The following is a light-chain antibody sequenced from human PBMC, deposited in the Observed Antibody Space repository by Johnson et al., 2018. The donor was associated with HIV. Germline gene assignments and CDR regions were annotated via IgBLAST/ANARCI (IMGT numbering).Light chain of an antibody. CDR1: SSNIGNNY. CDR3: GTWDSSLSALYV. CDR2: ENN. Sequence: QSVLTQPPSVSAAPGQKVTISCSGSSSNIGNNYVSWYQQLPGTAPKLLIYENNKRPSGIPDRFSGSMSGTSATLGITGLQTGDEADYYCGTWDSSLSALYVFGTGTKVTVL. V-gene: IGLV1-51*02. J-gene: IGLJ1*01.